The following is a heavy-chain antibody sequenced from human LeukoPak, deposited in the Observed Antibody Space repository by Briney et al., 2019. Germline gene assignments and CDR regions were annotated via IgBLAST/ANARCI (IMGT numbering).Heavy chain of an antibody. CDR1: GGSISSGDYY. CDR3: ASKLYYYDSSGYYHLFDY. V-gene: IGHV4-30-4*01. CDR2: IYYSGST. D-gene: IGHD3-22*01. J-gene: IGHJ4*02. Sequence: SQTLSLTCTVSGGSISSGDYYWSWLRQPPGKGLEWIGYIYYSGSTYYNPSLKSRVTISVDTSKNQFSLKLSSVTAADTAVYYCASKLYYYDSSGYYHLFDYWGQGTLVTVSS.